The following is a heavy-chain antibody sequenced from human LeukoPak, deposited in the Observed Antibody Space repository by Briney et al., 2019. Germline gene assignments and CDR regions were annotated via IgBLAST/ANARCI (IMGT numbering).Heavy chain of an antibody. Sequence: GGSLRLSCAASGFTFSTYAMSWVRQAPGKGLEWVANIKQDGSEKYYVDSVKGRFTISRDNAKNSLYLQMNSLRVEDTAVYYCARGTPAYSYGSSAYHYDYFEYWGQGTLVTVSP. CDR1: GFTFSTYA. CDR2: IKQDGSEK. D-gene: IGHD3-22*01. CDR3: ARGTPAYSYGSSAYHYDYFEY. J-gene: IGHJ4*02. V-gene: IGHV3-7*04.